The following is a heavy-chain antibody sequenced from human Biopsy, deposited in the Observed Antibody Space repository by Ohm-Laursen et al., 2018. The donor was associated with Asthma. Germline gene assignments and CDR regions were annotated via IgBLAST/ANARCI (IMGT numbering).Heavy chain of an antibody. CDR3: ARGTIVAGIDY. V-gene: IGHV4-61*01. CDR2: IFYSGAT. J-gene: IGHJ4*02. Sequence: SETLSLTCSVSGGPVSSDKYYWRWLRQPPGKGLEWIAYIFYSGATNYNPGLKSRVAQSIDTSKSQFSLRLNSLSAADTAVYYCARGTIVAGIDYWGRGTLVTVSS. D-gene: IGHD5-12*01. CDR1: GGPVSSDKYY.